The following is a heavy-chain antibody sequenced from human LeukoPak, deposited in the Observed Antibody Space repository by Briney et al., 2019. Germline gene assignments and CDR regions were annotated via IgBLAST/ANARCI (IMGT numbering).Heavy chain of an antibody. CDR1: GFTFSTYG. V-gene: IGHV3-30*02. J-gene: IGHJ4*02. Sequence: PGGSLRLSCAASGFTFSTYGMHWVRQAPGKGLEWVAFIRCDGSIKYYADSVKGRFIISRDNSKSTLYLQLNSLRAEDTALYYCAKVFGVAVAGTRGFFDYWGQGTLVTVSS. CDR3: AKVFGVAVAGTRGFFDY. D-gene: IGHD6-19*01. CDR2: IRCDGSIK.